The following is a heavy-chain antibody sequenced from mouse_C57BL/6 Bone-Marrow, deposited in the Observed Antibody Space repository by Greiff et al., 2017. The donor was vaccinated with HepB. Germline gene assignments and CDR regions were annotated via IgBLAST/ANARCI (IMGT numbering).Heavy chain of an antibody. J-gene: IGHJ4*01. Sequence: VQLVESGPELVKPGASVKISCKASGYAFSSSWMNWVKQRPGKGLEWIGRIYPGDGDTNYNGKFKGKATLTADKSSSTAYMQLSSLTSEDSAVYFCARYAYYSSTGAMDYWGQGTSVTVSS. D-gene: IGHD2-5*01. CDR2: IYPGDGDT. V-gene: IGHV1-82*01. CDR1: GYAFSSSW. CDR3: ARYAYYSSTGAMDY.